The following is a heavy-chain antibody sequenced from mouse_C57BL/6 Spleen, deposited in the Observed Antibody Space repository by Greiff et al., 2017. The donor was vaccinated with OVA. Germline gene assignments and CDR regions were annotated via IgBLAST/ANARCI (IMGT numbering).Heavy chain of an antibody. Sequence: EVKLVESGGGLVKPGGSLKLSCAASGFTFSDYGMHWVRQAPEKGLEWVAYISSGSSTIYYADTVKGRFTISRDNAKNTLFLQMTSLRSEDTAMYYCARTSLDYAMDYWGQGTSVTVSS. CDR3: ARTSLDYAMDY. J-gene: IGHJ4*01. CDR1: GFTFSDYG. CDR2: ISSGSSTI. V-gene: IGHV5-17*01.